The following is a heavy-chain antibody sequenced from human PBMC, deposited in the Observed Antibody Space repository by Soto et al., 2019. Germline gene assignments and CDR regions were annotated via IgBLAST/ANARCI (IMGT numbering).Heavy chain of an antibody. V-gene: IGHV3-23*01. J-gene: IGHJ4*02. D-gene: IGHD6-19*01. Sequence: GGSLRLSCAASGFPFSTFAMSWVRQAPGKGPEWVSGISGSGTSTYYADSVKGRFTISRDNSKNTLYLQMNSLRAEDTAVYYCAKTEQWLIAYFDYWGQGT. CDR1: GFPFSTFA. CDR2: ISGSGTST. CDR3: AKTEQWLIAYFDY.